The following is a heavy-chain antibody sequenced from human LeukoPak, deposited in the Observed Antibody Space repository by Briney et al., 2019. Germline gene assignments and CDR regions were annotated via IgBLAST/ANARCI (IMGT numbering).Heavy chain of an antibody. CDR1: GFTFSNYW. V-gene: IGHV3-7*01. Sequence: GGSLRLSCTASGFTFSNYWMTWIRQAPGKGLEWVANIKQDGIEKYYVDSVEGRFTVSRDNSKNSLFLQIESLRAVDTAVYYCATCSSGYYCDHFQTWGQGSLVTVSS. D-gene: IGHD3-22*01. J-gene: IGHJ1*01. CDR2: IKQDGIEK. CDR3: ATCSSGYYCDHFQT.